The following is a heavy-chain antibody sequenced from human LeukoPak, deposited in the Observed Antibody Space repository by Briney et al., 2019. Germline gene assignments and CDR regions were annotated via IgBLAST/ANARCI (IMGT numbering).Heavy chain of an antibody. J-gene: IGHJ6*02. V-gene: IGHV3-23*01. CDR1: GFTFSSYA. D-gene: IGHD6-13*01. CDR3: AKCRSSWFNYYYYGMDV. Sequence: GGSLRLCCAASGFTFSSYAMSWVRQAPGKGLEWVSAISGSGGSTYYADSVKGRFTISRDNSKNTLYLQMNSLRAEDTAVYYCAKCRSSWFNYYYYGMDVWGQGTTVTVSS. CDR2: ISGSGGST.